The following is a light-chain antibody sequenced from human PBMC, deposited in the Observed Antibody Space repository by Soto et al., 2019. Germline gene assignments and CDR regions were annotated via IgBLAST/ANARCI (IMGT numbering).Light chain of an antibody. Sequence: EIVLTQSPATLSLSPGERATLSCRASQSVSSYLAWYQQKPGQPPRLLLYDASNRATGIPARFSGSGSGTDFTLTISSLEAEDFAVYYCQQRSNWPPYTFGQGTKLEIK. V-gene: IGKV3-11*01. CDR3: QQRSNWPPYT. CDR1: QSVSSY. CDR2: DAS. J-gene: IGKJ2*01.